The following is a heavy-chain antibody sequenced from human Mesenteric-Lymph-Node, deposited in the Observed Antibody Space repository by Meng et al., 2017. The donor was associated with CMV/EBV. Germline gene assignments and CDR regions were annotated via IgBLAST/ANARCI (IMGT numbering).Heavy chain of an antibody. CDR3: ARVGGNKSPIQH. V-gene: IGHV4-59*01. CDR2: IYYSGNT. CDR1: GGSISSYY. Sequence: SETLSLTCTVSGGSISSYYWSWIRQPPGKGLEWIGYIYYSGNTNYNPSLKSRVTISVDTSKNRFSLKPSSVTAEDTAVYYCARVGGNKSPIQHWGQGTLVTVSS. J-gene: IGHJ1*01. D-gene: IGHD5-12*01.